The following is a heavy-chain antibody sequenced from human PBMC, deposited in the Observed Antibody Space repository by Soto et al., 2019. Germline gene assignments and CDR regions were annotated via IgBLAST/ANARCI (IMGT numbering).Heavy chain of an antibody. CDR2: IWYDGSNK. CDR3: ARDRAIRGYYYGMDV. V-gene: IGHV3-33*01. J-gene: IGHJ6*02. D-gene: IGHD3-16*01. CDR1: GFTFSSYC. Sequence: GVSPRLSFAASGFTFSSYCMHWVRQAPGKGLEWVAVIWYDGSNKYYADSVKGRFTISRDNSKNTLYLQMNSLRAEDTAVYYCARDRAIRGYYYGMDVWGQGTTVTVSS.